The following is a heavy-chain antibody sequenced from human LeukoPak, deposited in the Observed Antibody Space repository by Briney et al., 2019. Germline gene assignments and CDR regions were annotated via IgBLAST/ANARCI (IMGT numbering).Heavy chain of an antibody. J-gene: IGHJ5*02. CDR1: GGSISSYY. Sequence: ASETLSLTCTVSGGSISSYYWSWIRQPPGKCLEWIGYIYYSGSTNYNPSLKSRVTISVDTSKNQFSLKLSSVTAADTAVYYCARARCSGGSCYWGWFDPWGQGTLVTVSS. V-gene: IGHV4-59*01. D-gene: IGHD2-15*01. CDR2: IYYSGST. CDR3: ARARCSGGSCYWGWFDP.